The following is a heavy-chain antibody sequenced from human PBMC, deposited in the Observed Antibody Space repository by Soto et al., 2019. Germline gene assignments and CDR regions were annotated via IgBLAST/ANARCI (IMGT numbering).Heavy chain of an antibody. D-gene: IGHD6-13*01. CDR2: ISSGGEYL. V-gene: IGHV3-21*01. J-gene: IGHJ6*02. CDR1: GLTFSAFG. Sequence: EVQLVESGGGLVKPGGSLRLSCAASGLTFSAFGMNWVRQAPGKGLEWVSSISSGGEYLDYADSVKGRLTISRDNAKNSLFLELDSLRAEGTAVYFFATAGAAGAVMGVWGQGTTVTVSS. CDR3: ATAGAAGAVMGV.